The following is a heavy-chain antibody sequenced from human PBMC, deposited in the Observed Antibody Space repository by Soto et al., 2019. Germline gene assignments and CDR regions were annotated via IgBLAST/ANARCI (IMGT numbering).Heavy chain of an antibody. D-gene: IGHD3-10*01. Sequence: GGSLRLSCAASGFTFRSYGMHWIRQAPGKGLEWVTATWYDGSTKDYADSVKGRFTISRDNSKNTLYLQMNNLRVEDTAVYYCARDITMVRGILYYYGMDVWGQGITVTVS. CDR2: TWYDGSTK. CDR1: GFTFRSYG. J-gene: IGHJ6*02. V-gene: IGHV3-33*01. CDR3: ARDITMVRGILYYYGMDV.